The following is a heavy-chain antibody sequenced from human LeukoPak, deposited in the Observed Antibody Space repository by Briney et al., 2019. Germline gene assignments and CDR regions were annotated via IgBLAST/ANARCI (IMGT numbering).Heavy chain of an antibody. CDR2: INHSGST. Sequence: PSETLSLTCAVYGGSFSGYYWSWIRQPPGKGLEWIGEINHSGSTNYNPSLKSRVTISVDTSKNQFSLKLSSVTAADTAVYYCGSWSPGFAEYFQHWGQGTLVTVSS. CDR3: GSWSPGFAEYFQH. J-gene: IGHJ1*01. V-gene: IGHV4-34*01. CDR1: GGSFSGYY. D-gene: IGHD3-9*01.